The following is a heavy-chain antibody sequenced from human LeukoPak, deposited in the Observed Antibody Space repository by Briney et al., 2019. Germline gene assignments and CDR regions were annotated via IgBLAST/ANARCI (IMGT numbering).Heavy chain of an antibody. Sequence: PGGSLRLSCAASGFTFSSYGMSWVRQAPGKGLEWVANINQDGSEKHFGDSMKGRFTISRDNAKNSVFLEMNSLRVEDTALYYCARGTNAYPGTDYWGQGTLVTVSS. CDR3: ARGTNAYPGTDY. CDR1: GFTFSSYG. D-gene: IGHD1-14*01. V-gene: IGHV3-7*01. J-gene: IGHJ4*02. CDR2: INQDGSEK.